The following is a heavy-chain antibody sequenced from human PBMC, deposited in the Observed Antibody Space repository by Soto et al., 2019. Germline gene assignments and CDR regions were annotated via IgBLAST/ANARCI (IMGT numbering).Heavy chain of an antibody. CDR1: GYTFTAYH. J-gene: IGHJ6*02. D-gene: IGHD3-10*02. CDR2: INPKFGDT. CDR3: ARNMDYYYGRGSGNGHGV. Sequence: QVQLVQSGAEVKEPGDSVRVSCEASGYTFTAYHIHWVRQAPGQGLEWMGWINPKFGDTTYAQDFQCRVSMTRDMSISTVYMELSRLTSDDTAIYYCARNMDYYYGRGSGNGHGVWGQGNTVTVFS. V-gene: IGHV1-2*02.